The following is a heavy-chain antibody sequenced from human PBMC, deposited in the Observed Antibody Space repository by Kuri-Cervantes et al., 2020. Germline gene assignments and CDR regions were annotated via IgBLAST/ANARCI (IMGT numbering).Heavy chain of an antibody. CDR1: GFTFSSYA. CDR3: AREGFHYDFWSGYTPTYMDV. Sequence: GGSLRLSCAASGFTFSSYAMHWVRQAPGKGLEYVSAIGSNGGSTYYADSVKGRFTISRDNSKNTLYLQMGSLRAEDMAVYYCAREGFHYDFWSGYTPTYMDVWGKGTTVTVSS. V-gene: IGHV3-64*02. J-gene: IGHJ6*03. CDR2: IGSNGGST. D-gene: IGHD3-3*01.